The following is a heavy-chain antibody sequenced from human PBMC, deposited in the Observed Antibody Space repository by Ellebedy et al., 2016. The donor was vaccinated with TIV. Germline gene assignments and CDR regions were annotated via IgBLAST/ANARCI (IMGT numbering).Heavy chain of an antibody. Sequence: ASVKVSXKASRYTFTSYYMHWVRQAPGQGLEWMGIINPSGGSTSYEQKFQGRVTMTRDTSTSTVYMELSSLRSEDTAVYYCAREKMITFGGVIVKYYYGMDVWGQGTTVTVSS. CDR1: RYTFTSYY. D-gene: IGHD3-16*02. CDR3: AREKMITFGGVIVKYYYGMDV. CDR2: INPSGGST. V-gene: IGHV1-46*01. J-gene: IGHJ6*02.